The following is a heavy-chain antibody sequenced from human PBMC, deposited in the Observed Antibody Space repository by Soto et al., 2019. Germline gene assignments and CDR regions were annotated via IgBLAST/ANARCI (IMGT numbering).Heavy chain of an antibody. V-gene: IGHV3-48*01. Sequence: GGSLRLSCAASGFTFSSYSMNWVRQAPGKGLEWVSYISSSSSTIYYADSVKGRFTISRDNAKNSLYLQMNSLRAEDTAVYYCASNPSLYSSGWYVDYWGQGTLVTVSS. CDR3: ASNPSLYSSGWYVDY. D-gene: IGHD6-19*01. J-gene: IGHJ4*02. CDR2: ISSSSSTI. CDR1: GFTFSSYS.